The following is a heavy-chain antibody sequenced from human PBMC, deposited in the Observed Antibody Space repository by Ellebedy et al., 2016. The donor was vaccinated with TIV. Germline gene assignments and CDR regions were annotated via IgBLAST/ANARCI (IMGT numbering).Heavy chain of an antibody. D-gene: IGHD6-13*01. V-gene: IGHV1-18*04. CDR2: NSPSNGNT. J-gene: IGHJ5*01. CDR3: ARGVSYSNDFLRPGYAWYDS. Sequence: AASVKVSCKASGYSFTNYGITWLRQAPGQGLEWVGWNSPSNGNTNYAQQLQGRVSLTRDTLHRKVYMELSSLQPDDTAVYYCARGVSYSNDFLRPGYAWYDSWGQGTLVTVSS. CDR1: GYSFTNYG.